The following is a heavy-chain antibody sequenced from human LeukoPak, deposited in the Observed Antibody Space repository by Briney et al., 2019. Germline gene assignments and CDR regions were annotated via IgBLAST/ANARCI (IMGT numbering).Heavy chain of an antibody. CDR1: GFTFSSYW. V-gene: IGHV3-7*01. Sequence: PGGSLRLSCAASGFTFSSYWMSWVRQAPGKGLEWVANIKQDGSEKYYVDSVKGRFTISRDNAKNSLYLQMNSLRAEDTAVYYCARDRVGYYYGSGSYSPANSLYYYMDVWGKGTTVTISS. CDR3: ARDRVGYYYGSGSYSPANSLYYYMDV. J-gene: IGHJ6*03. CDR2: IKQDGSEK. D-gene: IGHD3-10*01.